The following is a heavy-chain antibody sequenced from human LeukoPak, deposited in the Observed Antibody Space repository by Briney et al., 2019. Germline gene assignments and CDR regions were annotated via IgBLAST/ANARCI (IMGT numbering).Heavy chain of an antibody. CDR3: ARMLNGAYDV. CDR1: GYTFTGPY. CDR2: INPNSGDT. V-gene: IGHV1-2*02. J-gene: IGHJ4*02. D-gene: IGHD5-12*01. Sequence: ASVKVSCKASGYTFTGPYMHWVRQAPGQGLEWMGWINPNSGDTNYAQNFQGRVTMTRDTSFSTAYMEVNRLRSDDTAVYYCARMLNGAYDVWGQGTLVIVS.